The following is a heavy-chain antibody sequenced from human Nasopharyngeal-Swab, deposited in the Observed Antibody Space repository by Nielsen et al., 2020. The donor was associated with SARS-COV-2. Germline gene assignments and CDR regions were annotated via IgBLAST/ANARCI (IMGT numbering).Heavy chain of an antibody. CDR2: ISHNSGT. J-gene: IGHJ5*02. CDR3: AKEGATGWFDP. CDR1: GVSITSPY. V-gene: IGHV4-59*11. Sequence: SETLSLTCTVSGVSITSPYLSWIRQPPGKGLEWIGYISHNSGTSYNTSLKSRVTMFMDTSKNQFSLRLRSVTAADTAVYYCAKEGATGWFDPWGQGTLVTVSS.